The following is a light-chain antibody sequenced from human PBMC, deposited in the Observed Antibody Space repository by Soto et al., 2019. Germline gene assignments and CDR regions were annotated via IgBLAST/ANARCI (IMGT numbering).Light chain of an antibody. CDR3: AAWDDSLNGVYV. Sequence: LTXPPXASGTPGQRVTISCSGSSSNIGSNTVNWYQQLPGTAPKLLIYSNNQRPSGVPDRFSGSKSGTSASLAISGLQSEDEADYYCAAWDDSLNGVYVFGTGTKVTVL. CDR1: SSNIGSNT. V-gene: IGLV1-44*01. J-gene: IGLJ1*01. CDR2: SNN.